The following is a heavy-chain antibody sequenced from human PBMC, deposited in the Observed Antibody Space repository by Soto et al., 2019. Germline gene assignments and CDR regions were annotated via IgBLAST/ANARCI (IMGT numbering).Heavy chain of an antibody. CDR1: GGSISSYY. CDR2: IYYSGST. J-gene: IGHJ4*02. D-gene: IGHD6-13*01. Sequence: SETLSLTCTVSGGSISSYYWSWIRQPPGKGLEWIGYIYYSGSTNYNPSLKSRVTISVDTSKNQFSLKLSSVTAADTAVYYCAREAAASLFDYWGQGTLVTVSS. CDR3: AREAAASLFDY. V-gene: IGHV4-59*01.